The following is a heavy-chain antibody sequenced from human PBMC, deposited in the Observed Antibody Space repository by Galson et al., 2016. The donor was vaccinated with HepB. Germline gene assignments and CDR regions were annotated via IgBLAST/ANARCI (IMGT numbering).Heavy chain of an antibody. D-gene: IGHD3-16*01. CDR3: ASLGGSPSGLLGATEGLDY. CDR1: GFSVNNNY. J-gene: IGHJ4*02. V-gene: IGHV3-53*01. Sequence: SLRLSCAASGFSVNNNYMTWVRQAPGKGLEWVSVIYGGGTTYFADSVKGRFTMSRDTSKNTLYLQMNSLRAEDTAVYYCASLGGSPSGLLGATEGLDYWGLGTLVTVSS. CDR2: IYGGGTT.